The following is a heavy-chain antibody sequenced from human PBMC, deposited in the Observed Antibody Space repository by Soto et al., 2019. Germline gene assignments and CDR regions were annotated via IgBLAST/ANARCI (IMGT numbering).Heavy chain of an antibody. V-gene: IGHV4-59*01. D-gene: IGHD5-12*01. CDR2: IYYSGST. Sequence: QVQLQESGPGLVKPSETLSLTCTVSGGSISSYYWSWIRQPPGKGLEWIGYIYYSGSTNYNPALKRRVTISVDTSKNQFSLKLSSVTAADTAVYYCARDTRGDGYNSEFYYYGMDVWGKGTTVTVSS. J-gene: IGHJ6*04. CDR3: ARDTRGDGYNSEFYYYGMDV. CDR1: GGSISSYY.